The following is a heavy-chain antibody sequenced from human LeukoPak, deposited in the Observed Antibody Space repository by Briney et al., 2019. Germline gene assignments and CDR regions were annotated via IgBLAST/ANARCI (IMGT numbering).Heavy chain of an antibody. J-gene: IGHJ5*02. Sequence: PSETLSLTCTVSGYSISSGYYWAWIRQPPGKGLEWIGSMYHSGNTYYNPSLKSRVTIAVDTSKNQFSLKLSSVTTADTAVYYCARVKDTAWFDPWGQGTLVTVSS. CDR3: ARVKDTAWFDP. V-gene: IGHV4-38-2*02. CDR1: GYSISSGYY. D-gene: IGHD5-18*01. CDR2: MYHSGNT.